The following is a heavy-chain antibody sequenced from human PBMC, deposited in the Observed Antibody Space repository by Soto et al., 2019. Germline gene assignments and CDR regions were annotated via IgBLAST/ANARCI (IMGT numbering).Heavy chain of an antibody. CDR2: ISAYNGNT. J-gene: IGHJ4*02. CDR1: GYTFTSYG. CDR3: AREAIMITFGGVIAPPDY. Sequence: ASVKVSCKASGYTFTSYGISWVRQAPGQGLEWMGWISAYNGNTNYAQKLQGRVTMTTDTSTSTAYMELRSLRSDDTAVYYCAREAIMITFGGVIAPPDYWGQGTLVTVSS. V-gene: IGHV1-18*01. D-gene: IGHD3-16*02.